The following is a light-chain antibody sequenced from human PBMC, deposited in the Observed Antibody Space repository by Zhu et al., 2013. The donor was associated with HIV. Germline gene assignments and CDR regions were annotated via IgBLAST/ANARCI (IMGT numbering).Light chain of an antibody. V-gene: IGKV4-1*01. CDR3: QQYYTTPYS. J-gene: IGKJ2*03. CDR1: QSLFYTSNSKNY. Sequence: DIVMTQSPDSLAVSLGERATINCKSSQSLFYTSNSKNYLAWYQHKPGQPPKLLIYWASTRESGVPDRFSGSGSGTDFTLTISSLQAEDVAVYYCQQYYTTPYSFGQGTKLEIK. CDR2: WAS.